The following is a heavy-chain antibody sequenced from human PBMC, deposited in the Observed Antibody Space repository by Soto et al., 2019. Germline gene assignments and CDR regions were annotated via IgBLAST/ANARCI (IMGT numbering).Heavy chain of an antibody. D-gene: IGHD4-17*01. J-gene: IGHJ4*02. CDR2: ISAYNGNT. CDR3: ARDRTSRDYGDYELSY. V-gene: IGHV1-18*01. Sequence: QVQLVQSGAEVKKPGASVKVSCKASGYTFTNFGFSWVRQAPGQGLEWMGWISAYNGNTNYAQKLQGRVTMTTDTSTSTAYMELRSLRSDDTAMYYCARDRTSRDYGDYELSYWGQGTLVTVSS. CDR1: GYTFTNFG.